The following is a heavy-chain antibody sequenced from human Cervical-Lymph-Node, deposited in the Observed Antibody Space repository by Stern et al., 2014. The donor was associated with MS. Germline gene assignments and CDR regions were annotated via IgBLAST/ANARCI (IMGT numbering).Heavy chain of an antibody. CDR1: GFSLSNHN. Sequence: QDQLVQSGGGVVQPGGSLTLSCAASGFSLSNHNMHWVRQAPGKGLEWVTIISFDGSEKSYADSVMGRFTVSRDNSENTLFLHMNSLRAEDTAVYYCAKDDRWSFDYWGQGTLVAVSS. CDR3: AKDDRWSFDY. D-gene: IGHD2-15*01. V-gene: IGHV3-30*18. J-gene: IGHJ4*02. CDR2: ISFDGSEK.